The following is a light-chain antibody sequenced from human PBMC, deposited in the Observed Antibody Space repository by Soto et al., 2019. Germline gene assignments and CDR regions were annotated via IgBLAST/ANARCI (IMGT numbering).Light chain of an antibody. J-gene: IGLJ1*01. CDR3: SSYTSSSNYV. CDR2: EVS. CDR1: SSDVGGYNY. V-gene: IGLV2-14*01. Sequence: VLTQPASVSGSPGQSITISCTGTSSDVGGYNYVSWYQQHPGKAPRLMIYEVSNRPSGVSNRFSGSKSGNTASLTISGLQAEDEADYYCSSYTSSSNYVFGTGTKVTVL.